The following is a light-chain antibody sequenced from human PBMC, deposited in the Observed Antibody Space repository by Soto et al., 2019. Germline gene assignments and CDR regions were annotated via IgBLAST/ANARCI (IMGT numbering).Light chain of an antibody. CDR3: QQYNNWPPWT. V-gene: IGKV3D-15*01. Sequence: EIVLTQSPGTLSLSPGERATLSCRASQSVSSNSLAWYQQKPGQAPRLLIYGASSRATGIPDTFSGSGSGTEFTLTISSLQSEDFAVYYCQQYNNWPPWTFGQGTKVDIK. CDR1: QSVSSN. J-gene: IGKJ1*01. CDR2: GAS.